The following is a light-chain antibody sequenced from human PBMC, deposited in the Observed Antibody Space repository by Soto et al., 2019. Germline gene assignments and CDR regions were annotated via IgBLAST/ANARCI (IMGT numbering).Light chain of an antibody. CDR1: QIIGSY. CDR2: ITS. CDR3: QQGSSLPFT. V-gene: IGKV1-39*01. Sequence: DIQMTQSPSSLASVGDRVTITCRASQIIGSYLNWYQQKPGKAPELLIYITSSLKSGVPSRFSGSGSGTDFTLTISSLQPEDFATYYCQQGSSLPFTFGPGTKVDIK. J-gene: IGKJ3*01.